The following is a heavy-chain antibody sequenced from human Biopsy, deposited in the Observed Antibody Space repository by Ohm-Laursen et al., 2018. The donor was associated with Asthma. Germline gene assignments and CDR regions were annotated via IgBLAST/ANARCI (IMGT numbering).Heavy chain of an antibody. CDR3: ARRITIFGVVAYFDY. Sequence: SDTLSLPCTVSGGSISSSSYYWGWIRQPPGKGLEWIGSIYYSGSTYYNPSLKSRVTIFVDTSKNQFFLKLSSVTAADMAVYYCARRITIFGVVAYFDYWGQGTLVTVSS. CDR1: GGSISSSSYY. J-gene: IGHJ4*02. CDR2: IYYSGST. V-gene: IGHV4-39*01. D-gene: IGHD3-3*01.